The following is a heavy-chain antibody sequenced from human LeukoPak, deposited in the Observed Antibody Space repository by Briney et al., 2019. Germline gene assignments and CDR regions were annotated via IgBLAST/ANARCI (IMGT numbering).Heavy chain of an antibody. CDR2: IIPIFGTA. D-gene: IGHD3-22*01. V-gene: IGHV1-69*01. J-gene: IGHJ4*02. CDR3: ARSTSGYSDC. CDR1: GGTFSSYA. Sequence: SVKVSCKASGGTFSSYAISWVRQAPEQGLEWVGGIIPIFGTANYAQKFQSRVTITADESTSTAYMELSSLRSEDTAVYYCARSTSGYSDCWGQGTLVTVSS.